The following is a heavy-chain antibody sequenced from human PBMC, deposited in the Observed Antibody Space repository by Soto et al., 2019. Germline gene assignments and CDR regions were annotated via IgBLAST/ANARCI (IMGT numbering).Heavy chain of an antibody. CDR2: IYYSGST. V-gene: IGHV4-59*01. J-gene: IGHJ4*02. CDR3: ARAGAATLSDY. Sequence: SETLSLTCTFSGPSISNYYCSWIRQPPGKGLEWIGYIYYSGSTNYNPSLKSRVTLSVDTSKNQFSLKLSSVTAADTAVYYCARAGAATLSDYWGQGTLVTVS. CDR1: GPSISNYY. D-gene: IGHD2-15*01.